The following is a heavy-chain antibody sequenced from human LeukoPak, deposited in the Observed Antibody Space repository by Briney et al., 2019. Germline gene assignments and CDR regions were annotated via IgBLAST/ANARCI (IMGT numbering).Heavy chain of an antibody. V-gene: IGHV3-30*18. CDR2: ISDDGGNK. Sequence: GGSLRLSCAASGFTFSSYGMHWVRQAPGKGLEWVSFISDDGGNKNYEDSVKGRLTISRDNSKNTLFLQMNSLRAEDTAVYYCAKDRYSYGYSWFDPWGQGTLVTVSS. CDR1: GFTFSSYG. D-gene: IGHD5-18*01. J-gene: IGHJ5*02. CDR3: AKDRYSYGYSWFDP.